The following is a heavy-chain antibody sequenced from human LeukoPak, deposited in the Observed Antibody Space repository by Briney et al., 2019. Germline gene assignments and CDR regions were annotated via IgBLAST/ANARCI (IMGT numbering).Heavy chain of an antibody. CDR2: IKSKTDGGTT. D-gene: IGHD3-9*01. J-gene: IGHJ5*02. V-gene: IGHV3-15*01. Sequence: GGSLRLSCAASGFTFTNYWMSWVRQAPGKGLEWVGRIKSKTDGGTTDYAAPVKGRFTISRDDSKNTLYLQMNSLKTEDTAVYYCTTDMGGQWYYDILTGRFAGNHWGQGTLVTVSS. CDR3: TTDMGGQWYYDILTGRFAGNH. CDR1: GFTFTNYW.